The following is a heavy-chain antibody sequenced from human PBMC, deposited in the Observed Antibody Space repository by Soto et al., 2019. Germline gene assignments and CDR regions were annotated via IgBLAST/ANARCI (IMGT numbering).Heavy chain of an antibody. V-gene: IGHV1-46*01. J-gene: IGHJ1*01. CDR1: GYKFTTYF. CDR3: VRGYCTTSPCSGDLPF. D-gene: IGHD2-15*01. Sequence: ASVKVSCKASGYKFTTYFIHWVRQAPGQGLEWMGMIHPSGDTGYAQKFRGRVTMTIDTSTTTAYMELRNLTSEDTAVYFSVRGYCTTSPCSGDLPFWGQGTLVTVSS. CDR2: IHPSGDT.